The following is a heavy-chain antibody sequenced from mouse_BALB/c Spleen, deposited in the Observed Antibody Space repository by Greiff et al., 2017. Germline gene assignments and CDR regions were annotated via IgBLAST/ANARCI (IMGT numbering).Heavy chain of an antibody. CDR2: ISSGSSTI. CDR1: GFTFSSFG. CDR3: AREGPFDY. J-gene: IGHJ2*01. Sequence: EVQRVESGGGLVQPGGSRKLSCAASGFTFSSFGMHWVRQAPEKGLEWVAYISSGSSTIYYADTVKGRFTISRDNPKNTLFLQMTSLRSEDTAMYYCAREGPFDYWGQGTTLTVSS. V-gene: IGHV5-17*02.